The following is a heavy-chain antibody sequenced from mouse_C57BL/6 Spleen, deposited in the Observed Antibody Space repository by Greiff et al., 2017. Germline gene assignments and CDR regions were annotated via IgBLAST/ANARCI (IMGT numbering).Heavy chain of an antibody. CDR2: IYPGDGDT. V-gene: IGHV1-80*01. J-gene: IGHJ2*01. Sequence: QVQLKESGAELVKPGASVKISCKASGYAFSSYWMNWVKQRPGKGLEWIGQIYPGDGDTNYNGKFKGKATLTADKSSSTAYMQLSSLTSEDSAVYFCARGEANYFDYWGQGTTLTVSS. D-gene: IGHD3-2*02. CDR1: GYAFSSYW. CDR3: ARGEANYFDY.